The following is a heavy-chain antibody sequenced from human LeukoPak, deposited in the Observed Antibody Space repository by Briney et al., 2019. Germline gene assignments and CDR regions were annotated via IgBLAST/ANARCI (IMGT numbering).Heavy chain of an antibody. V-gene: IGHV1-2*02. J-gene: IGHJ4*02. D-gene: IGHD6-19*01. CDR1: GYTFTGYY. Sequence: ASVKVSCKASGYTFTGYYKHWVRQAPGQGLEWMGWINPSSGGTNYAQKFQGRVTMTRDTSISTAYMELSRLRSDDTAMYYCARSSGWKYNIDYWGQGTLVTVSS. CDR3: ARSSGWKYNIDY. CDR2: INPSSGGT.